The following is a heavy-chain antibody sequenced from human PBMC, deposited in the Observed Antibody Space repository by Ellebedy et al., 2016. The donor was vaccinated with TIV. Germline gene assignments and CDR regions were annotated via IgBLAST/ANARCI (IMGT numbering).Heavy chain of an antibody. CDR1: GFTFSSYA. J-gene: IGHJ4*02. CDR2: IIANGVSI. CDR3: ASSRYHYYLGNTIFAY. Sequence: GESLKISCAASGFTFSSYAMSWVRQAPGQGLEWVSGIIANGVSIAYADSVKGRFTISRDNSKDTLFLQMNSLRAEDTAVYYCASSRYHYYLGNTIFAYWGQGALVTVSS. D-gene: IGHD3-16*01. V-gene: IGHV3-23*01.